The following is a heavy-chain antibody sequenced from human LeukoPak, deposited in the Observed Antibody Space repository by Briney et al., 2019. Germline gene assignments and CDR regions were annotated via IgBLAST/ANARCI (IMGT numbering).Heavy chain of an antibody. J-gene: IGHJ4*02. Sequence: PGGSLRLSCAASGFTLSSYGMHWVRQAPGKGLEWVAVISYDGSNKYYADSVKGRFTISRDNSKNTLYLQMNSLRAEDTAVYYCAKDSRITIFGVVTKEYFDYWGQGTLVTVSS. D-gene: IGHD3-3*01. CDR1: GFTLSSYG. CDR3: AKDSRITIFGVVTKEYFDY. V-gene: IGHV3-30*18. CDR2: ISYDGSNK.